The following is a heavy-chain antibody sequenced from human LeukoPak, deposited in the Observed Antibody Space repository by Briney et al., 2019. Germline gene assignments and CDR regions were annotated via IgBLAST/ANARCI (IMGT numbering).Heavy chain of an antibody. CDR2: IYHSGST. Sequence: ASETLPLTCAVSGGSISSSNWWSWVRQPPGKGLEWIGEIYHSGSTNYNPSLKSRVTISVDTFKNQFSLKLSSVTAADTAVYYCARGLEYYDSSGYYYPSGAFDIWGQGTMVTVSS. J-gene: IGHJ3*02. V-gene: IGHV4-4*02. CDR1: GGSISSSNW. D-gene: IGHD3-22*01. CDR3: ARGLEYYDSSGYYYPSGAFDI.